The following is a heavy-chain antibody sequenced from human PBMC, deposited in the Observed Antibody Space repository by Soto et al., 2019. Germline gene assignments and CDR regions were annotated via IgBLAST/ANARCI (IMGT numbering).Heavy chain of an antibody. D-gene: IGHD3-22*01. Sequence: QVQLVQSGAEVKKPGSSVKVSCKASGGTFSSYAISWVRQAPGQGLEWMGGIIPIFGTANYAQKFQGRVTLTADESTSTAYTELSSLRSEDTAVYYCARDRADYYDSSGYYRTWGYFDYWGQGTLVTVSS. CDR2: IIPIFGTA. CDR3: ARDRADYYDSSGYYRTWGYFDY. J-gene: IGHJ4*02. V-gene: IGHV1-69*12. CDR1: GGTFSSYA.